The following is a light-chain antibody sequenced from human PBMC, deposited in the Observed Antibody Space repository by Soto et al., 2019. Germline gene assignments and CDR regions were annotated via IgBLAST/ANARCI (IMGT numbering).Light chain of an antibody. J-gene: IGKJ5*01. CDR2: DAS. V-gene: IGKV1-39*01. Sequence: DIQMTQSPSSLSASVGDRVTITCRASQTMSRHVNWYQQKPGKAPNLLIYDASTLQGGVPSRFSGSGSGTEFTLTISSLQPEDFATYYCQQSLSTPITFGQGTRLEI. CDR1: QTMSRH. CDR3: QQSLSTPIT.